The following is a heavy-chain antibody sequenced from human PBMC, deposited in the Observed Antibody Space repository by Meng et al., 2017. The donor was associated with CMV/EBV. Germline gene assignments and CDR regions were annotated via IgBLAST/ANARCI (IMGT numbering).Heavy chain of an antibody. CDR1: SSYS. V-gene: IGHV3-21*01. CDR3: ARDGYYDFWSGYYAKNWFDP. CDR2: ISSSSSYI. Sequence: SSYSMNWVRQAPGKGLEWVSSISSSSSYIYYADSVKGRFTISRDNAKNSLYLQMNSLRAEDTAVYYCARDGYYDFWSGYYAKNWFDPWGQGTLVTVSS. D-gene: IGHD3-3*01. J-gene: IGHJ5*02.